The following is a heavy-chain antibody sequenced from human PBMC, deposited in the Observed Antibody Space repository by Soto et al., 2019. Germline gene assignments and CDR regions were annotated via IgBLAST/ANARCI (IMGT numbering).Heavy chain of an antibody. CDR1: GGSFSNYA. Sequence: ASVKVSCKTSGGSFSNYAISWVRQAPGQGLEWMGAIIPMFGTANYAQMFQGRVTITADESTNTAYMAVSSLRSEDSAVYYCARGATVTREYFYGMDVWGQGTTVTVSS. J-gene: IGHJ6*02. CDR2: IIPMFGTA. CDR3: ARGATVTREYFYGMDV. V-gene: IGHV1-69*13. D-gene: IGHD4-4*01.